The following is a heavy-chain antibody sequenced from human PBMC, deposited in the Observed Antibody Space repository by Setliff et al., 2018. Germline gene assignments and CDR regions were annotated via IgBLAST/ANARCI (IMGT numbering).Heavy chain of an antibody. CDR2: IYIGGSA. CDR3: AREQWLDPPGYYYMDV. Sequence: SETLSLTCAISGYSINSGYYWSWIRQPAGKGLEWIGHIYIGGSANYNPSLKSRVTMSIDTSKNQFSLKLNSVTAADMAVYYCAREQWLDPPGYYYMDVWAKGTTVTVSS. D-gene: IGHD6-19*01. V-gene: IGHV4-4*07. J-gene: IGHJ6*03. CDR1: GYSINSGYY.